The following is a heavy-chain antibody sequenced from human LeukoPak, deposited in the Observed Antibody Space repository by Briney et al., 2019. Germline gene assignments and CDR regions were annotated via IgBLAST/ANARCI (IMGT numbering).Heavy chain of an antibody. D-gene: IGHD1-26*01. Sequence: SETLSLTCAVYGGSFSGYYWSWIRQPPGKGLEWIGEINHSGSTNYNPSLKSRVTISVDTSKNQFSLKLSSVTAADTAVYYCARGGRDNWFDPWGQGTLVTVYS. V-gene: IGHV4-34*01. CDR3: ARGGRDNWFDP. J-gene: IGHJ5*02. CDR2: INHSGST. CDR1: GGSFSGYY.